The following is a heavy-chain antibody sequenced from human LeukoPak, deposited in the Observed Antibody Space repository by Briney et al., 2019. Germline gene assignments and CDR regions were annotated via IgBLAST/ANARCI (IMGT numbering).Heavy chain of an antibody. D-gene: IGHD4-11*01. CDR2: ISYDGSNK. V-gene: IGHV3-30*18. CDR1: EFTFYIYT. Sequence: TGGSLRLSCAASEFTFYIYTMSWVRQAPGKGLEWVAVISYDGSNKYYADSVKGRFTISRDNSKNTLYLQMNSLRAEDAAVYYCAKYSNYDPNDYWGQGTLVTVSS. CDR3: AKYSNYDPNDY. J-gene: IGHJ4*02.